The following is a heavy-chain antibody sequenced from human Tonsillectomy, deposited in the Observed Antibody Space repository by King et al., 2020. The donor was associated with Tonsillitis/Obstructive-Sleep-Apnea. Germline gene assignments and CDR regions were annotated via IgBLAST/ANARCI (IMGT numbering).Heavy chain of an antibody. CDR1: GYTLTELS. CDR3: TTLPQGSDNWFDP. Sequence: VQLVQSGAEVKKPGASVKVSCKVSGYTLTELSMHWVRQAPGKGLEWMGRFDPEDGETIYAQKFQGRVTMTEDTSTDTAYMELSSLRSVDTAVFYCTTLPQGSDNWFDPWGQGTLVTVSP. D-gene: IGHD3-10*01. J-gene: IGHJ5*02. V-gene: IGHV1-24*01. CDR2: FDPEDGET.